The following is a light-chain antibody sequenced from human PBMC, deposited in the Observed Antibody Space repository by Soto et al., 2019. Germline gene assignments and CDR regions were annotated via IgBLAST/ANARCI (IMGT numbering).Light chain of an antibody. CDR2: GAS. CDR3: QQYGNSPIT. CDR1: QSVSSSY. V-gene: IGKV3-20*01. J-gene: IGKJ5*01. Sequence: DIVLTQSPGTLSLSPGERATLSCRASQSVSSSYLAWYQRKPGQAPRLLIYGASTRATGIPDRFSGSGSGTDFTLTISRLEPEDFAVYYCQQYGNSPITFGQGTRLEIK.